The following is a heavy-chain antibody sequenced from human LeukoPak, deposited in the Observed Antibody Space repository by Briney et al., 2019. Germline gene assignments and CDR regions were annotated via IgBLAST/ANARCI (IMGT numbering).Heavy chain of an antibody. CDR3: AREGQQRPLDY. Sequence: PSETLSLTCTVSGGSISGYYGSWIRQPAGQGLKWIGRISTSGSTHCSPSLKSRVTMSVDTSRNQFSLNLSSVAAADTAVYYCAREGQQRPLDYWGQGTLVTVSS. CDR2: ISTSGST. V-gene: IGHV4-4*07. CDR1: GGSISGYY. J-gene: IGHJ4*02. D-gene: IGHD6-25*01.